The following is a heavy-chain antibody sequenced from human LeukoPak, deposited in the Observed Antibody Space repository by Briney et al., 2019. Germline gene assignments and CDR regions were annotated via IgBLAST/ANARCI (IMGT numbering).Heavy chain of an antibody. J-gene: IGHJ4*02. CDR1: LFTFSSYG. Sequence: GGSLRLSCAASLFTFSSYGIHWVRQAPGKGLEWVAVISYDGSNKYYADSVKGRFTISRDNSKNTLYLQMNSLRAEDTAVYYCAKDSEVWFGAYYFDYWGQGTLVTVSS. D-gene: IGHD3-10*01. CDR2: ISYDGSNK. V-gene: IGHV3-30*18. CDR3: AKDSEVWFGAYYFDY.